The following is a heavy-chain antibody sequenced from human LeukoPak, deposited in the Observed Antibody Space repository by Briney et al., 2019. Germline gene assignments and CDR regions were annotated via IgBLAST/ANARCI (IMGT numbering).Heavy chain of an antibody. CDR3: ATDPHSDFWTGYYWDS. Sequence: ASVKVSCKASGGTLNNYGISWLRQAPGQGLEWMGRIIPIFGPALYAPQYKGRVTITADTSTSTAYLEVTSLISEDTAVYFCATDPHSDFWTGYYWDSWGQGTLVTVSS. V-gene: IGHV1-69*06. CDR1: GGTLNNYG. J-gene: IGHJ4*02. CDR2: IIPIFGPA. D-gene: IGHD3/OR15-3a*01.